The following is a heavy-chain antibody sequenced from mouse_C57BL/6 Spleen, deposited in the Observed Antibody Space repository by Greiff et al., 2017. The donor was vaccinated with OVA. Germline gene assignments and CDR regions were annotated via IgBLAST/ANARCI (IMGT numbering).Heavy chain of an antibody. V-gene: IGHV14-3*01. CDR1: GFNIKNTY. J-gene: IGHJ1*03. Sequence: EVMLVESVAELVRPGASVKLSCTASGFNIKNTYMHWVKQRPEQGLEWIGRIDPANGNTKYAPKFQGKATITADTSSNTAYLQLSSLTSEDTAIYYCARPYYGSSYEDWYFDVWGTGTTVTVSS. D-gene: IGHD1-1*01. CDR3: ARPYYGSSYEDWYFDV. CDR2: IDPANGNT.